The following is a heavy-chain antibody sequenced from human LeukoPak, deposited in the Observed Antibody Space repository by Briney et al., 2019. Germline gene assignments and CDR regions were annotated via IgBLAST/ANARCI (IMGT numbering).Heavy chain of an antibody. Sequence: PGGSLRLSCAASGFTFSSYAMHWVRQAPGKGLEYVSAISSNGGSTYYANSVKGRFTISRDNSKNTLYLQMGSLRAEDMAVYYRARSVHRGRNGHAFDIWGQGTMVTVSS. CDR2: ISSNGGST. V-gene: IGHV3-64*01. CDR1: GFTFSSYA. CDR3: ARSVHRGRNGHAFDI. J-gene: IGHJ3*02. D-gene: IGHD1-14*01.